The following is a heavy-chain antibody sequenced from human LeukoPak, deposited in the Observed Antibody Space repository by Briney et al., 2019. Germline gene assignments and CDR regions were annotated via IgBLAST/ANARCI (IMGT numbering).Heavy chain of an antibody. CDR2: ISPDGTNI. D-gene: IGHD1-20*01. J-gene: IGHJ4*02. V-gene: IGHV3-64*02. Sequence: GGSLRLSCVASGFIFSAYSMQWVRQAPGKRLEYVSGISPDGTNIFYADSVKGRFTMSRDNSNNMVYLQMGSLRPEDTAVYYCARDINNFGEIDYWGQGTLVTVSS. CDR1: GFIFSAYS. CDR3: ARDINNFGEIDY.